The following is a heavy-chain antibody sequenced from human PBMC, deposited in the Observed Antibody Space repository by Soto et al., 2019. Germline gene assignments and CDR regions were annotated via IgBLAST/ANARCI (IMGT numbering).Heavy chain of an antibody. V-gene: IGHV2-5*02. CDR3: AHRLIVVVAGSTHTFDS. CDR1: GFSLSTGGVG. Sequence: QITLKESGPTLVQPTQTLTLTCTFSGFSLSTGGVGVGWIRQPPGKALEWLALIYWDDDKRYNPSLQSRLTVTKDAYNQVALSLTNLGPVETATYYCAHRLIVVVAGSTHTFDSWGQGSLVTVSS. D-gene: IGHD2-15*01. J-gene: IGHJ4*02. CDR2: IYWDDDK.